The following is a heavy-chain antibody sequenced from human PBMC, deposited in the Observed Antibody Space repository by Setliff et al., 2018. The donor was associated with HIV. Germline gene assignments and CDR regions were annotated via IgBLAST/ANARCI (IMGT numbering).Heavy chain of an antibody. Sequence: SETLSLTCAAYGGPFSGYYWSWIRQSPEKRLEWIGEINHSGSTYYNPSLKSRILISVDTSKNQVSLKLDSVTAADTAVYYCARDGTYCSGGTCGKIFDYWGQGTLVTVSS. CDR1: GGPFSGYY. D-gene: IGHD2-15*01. V-gene: IGHV4-34*09. CDR3: ARDGTYCSGGTCGKIFDY. J-gene: IGHJ4*02. CDR2: INHSGST.